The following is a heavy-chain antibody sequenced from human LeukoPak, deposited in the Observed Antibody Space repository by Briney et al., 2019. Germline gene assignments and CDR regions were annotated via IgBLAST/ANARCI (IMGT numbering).Heavy chain of an antibody. D-gene: IGHD3-16*02. J-gene: IGHJ4*02. V-gene: IGHV3-33*01. CDR2: IWYDGSNK. CDR1: GFTFSSYG. Sequence: PGGSLRLSCAASGFTFSSYGMHWVRQAPGKGLEWVAVIWYDGSNKYYADPVKGRFTISRDNSKNTLYLQMNSLRAEDTAVYYCARDGVMITFGGVIATPFDYWGQGTLVTVSS. CDR3: ARDGVMITFGGVIATPFDY.